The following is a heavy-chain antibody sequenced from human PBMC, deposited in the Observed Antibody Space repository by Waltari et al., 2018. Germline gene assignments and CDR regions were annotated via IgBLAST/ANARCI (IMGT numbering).Heavy chain of an antibody. J-gene: IGHJ4*02. V-gene: IGHV3-11*03. CDR2: ISGPSEYT. CDR1: RFTFSDYY. D-gene: IGHD1-1*01. CDR3: ARRRATALDY. Sequence: LVKPGGSLRLSCAASRFTFSDYYMTWIRPAPGKGLEWVSYISGPSEYTNSADPVKGRFTVSRDNARNSLYLQMNSLRTEDTAVYYCARRRATALDYWGQGTLVAVSS.